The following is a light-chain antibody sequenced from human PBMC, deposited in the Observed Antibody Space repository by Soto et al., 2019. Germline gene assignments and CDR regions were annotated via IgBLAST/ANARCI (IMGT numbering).Light chain of an antibody. V-gene: IGKV1-9*01. CDR2: AAP. Sequence: DIQLAQSPSFLSASVGDRVTITCGASQGISSYLAWYQQKPGKAPKLLIYAAPTLQSGAPSRFSGSGSGTEFTPTISSLQPEDFATYYCQQLNSYPLTFGPGTKVDI. CDR1: QGISSY. J-gene: IGKJ3*01. CDR3: QQLNSYPLT.